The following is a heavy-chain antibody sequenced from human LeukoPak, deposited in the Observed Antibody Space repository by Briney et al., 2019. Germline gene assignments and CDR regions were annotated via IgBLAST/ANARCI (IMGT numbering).Heavy chain of an antibody. CDR2: INTNTGNP. CDR3: ARDVNSSGWYYYMDV. CDR1: GYTFTSYA. V-gene: IGHV7-4-1*02. J-gene: IGHJ6*03. Sequence: ASVKVSCKASGYTFTSYAMNWVRQAPGQGLEWMGWINTNTGNPTYAQGFTGRFVFSLDTSVSTAYLQISSLKAEDTAVYYCARDVNSSGWYYYMDVWGKGTTVTVSS. D-gene: IGHD6-19*01.